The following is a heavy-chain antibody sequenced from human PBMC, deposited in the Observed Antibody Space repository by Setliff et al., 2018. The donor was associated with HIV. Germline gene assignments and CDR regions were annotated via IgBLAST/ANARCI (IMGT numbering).Heavy chain of an antibody. Sequence: KPSETLSLTCSVSGDSISSSSYYWGWIRQPPGKGLEWIGSIYYSGSTYYNPSLNSRVTISVDASKNQFSLKLSSVTAADTAVYYCAILRGYSYGYFFDYWGQGMLVTVSS. D-gene: IGHD5-18*01. V-gene: IGHV4-39*07. CDR2: IYYSGST. J-gene: IGHJ4*02. CDR3: AILRGYSYGYFFDY. CDR1: GDSISSSSYY.